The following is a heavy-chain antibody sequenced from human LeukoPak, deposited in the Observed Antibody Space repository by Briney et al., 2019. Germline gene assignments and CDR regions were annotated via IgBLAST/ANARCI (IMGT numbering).Heavy chain of an antibody. CDR2: IYYSGST. D-gene: IGHD6-13*01. V-gene: IGHV4-39*07. CDR1: GGSISSSSYY. Sequence: PSETLSLTCAVSGGSISSSSYYWGWIRQPPGKGLEWIGSIYYSGSTYYNPSLKSRVTISVDTSKNQFSLKLSSVTAADTAVYYCARDHGAAAEGYWGQGTLVTVSS. J-gene: IGHJ4*02. CDR3: ARDHGAAAEGY.